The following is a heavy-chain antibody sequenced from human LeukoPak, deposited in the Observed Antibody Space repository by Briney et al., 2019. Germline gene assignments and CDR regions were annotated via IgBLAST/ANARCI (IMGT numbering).Heavy chain of an antibody. V-gene: IGHV1-69*05. CDR1: GGTFSSYA. J-gene: IGHJ4*02. CDR2: VIPIFGTA. D-gene: IGHD3-3*01. Sequence: SVKVSCKASGGTFSSYAISWVRQAPGQGPEWMGGVIPIFGTANYAQKFQGRVTITTDESTSTAYMELSSLRSEDTAVYYCASPNNDFWSGSSLYYFDYWGQGTLVTVSS. CDR3: ASPNNDFWSGSSLYYFDY.